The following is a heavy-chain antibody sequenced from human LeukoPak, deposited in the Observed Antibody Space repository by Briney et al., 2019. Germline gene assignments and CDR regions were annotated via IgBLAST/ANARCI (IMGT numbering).Heavy chain of an antibody. CDR3: ARVKRRLVGGNSGSAFDI. J-gene: IGHJ3*02. CDR1: GFTFSDYY. D-gene: IGHD2-8*02. V-gene: IGHV3-11*01. Sequence: PGGSLRLSCAASGFTFSDYYMSWIRQAPGKGLEWVSYISSSGSTIYYADSVKGRFTISRDNAKNSLYLQMNSLRAEDTAVYYCARVKRRLVGGNSGSAFDIWGQGTMVTVSS. CDR2: ISSSGSTI.